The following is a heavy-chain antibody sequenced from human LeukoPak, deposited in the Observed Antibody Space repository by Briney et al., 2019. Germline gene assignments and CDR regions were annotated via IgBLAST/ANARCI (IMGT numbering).Heavy chain of an antibody. CDR3: AKVYGTPVIDDFWSGYYPRLFDY. D-gene: IGHD3-3*01. Sequence: GGSLRLSCAASGFTFSSYGMHWVRQAPGKGLEWVAFIRYDGSNKYYADSVKGRFTISRDNSKNTLYLQMNSLRAEDTAVYYCAKVYGTPVIDDFWSGYYPRLFDYWGQGTLVIVSS. V-gene: IGHV3-30*02. CDR1: GFTFSSYG. J-gene: IGHJ4*02. CDR2: IRYDGSNK.